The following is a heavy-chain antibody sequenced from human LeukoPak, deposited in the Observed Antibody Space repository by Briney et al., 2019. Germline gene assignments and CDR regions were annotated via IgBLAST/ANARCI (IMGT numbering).Heavy chain of an antibody. D-gene: IGHD6-13*01. CDR2: ISGSGGST. J-gene: IGHJ4*02. CDR1: GFTFDDYA. V-gene: IGHV3-23*01. CDR3: AKGGASSWSPFDY. Sequence: GGSLRLSCAASGFTFDDYAMHWVRQAPGKGLEWVSGISGSGGSTYYADSVKGRFTISRDNSKNTLYLQMNSLRAEDTAVYYCAKGGASSWSPFDYWGQGTLVTVSS.